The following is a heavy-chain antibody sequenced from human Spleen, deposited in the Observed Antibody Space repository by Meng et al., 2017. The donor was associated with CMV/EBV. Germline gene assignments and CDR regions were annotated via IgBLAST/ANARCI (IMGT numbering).Heavy chain of an antibody. CDR1: GGSISSYY. Sequence: SETLSLTCTVSGGSISSYYWSWIRQPPGKGLEWIGYIYYSGSTNYNPSLKSRVTISVDTSKNQFSLKRSSVTAADTAVYYCARYLPAARNWFDPWGQGTLVTVSS. CDR2: IYYSGST. D-gene: IGHD2-2*01. V-gene: IGHV4-59*01. J-gene: IGHJ5*02. CDR3: ARYLPAARNWFDP.